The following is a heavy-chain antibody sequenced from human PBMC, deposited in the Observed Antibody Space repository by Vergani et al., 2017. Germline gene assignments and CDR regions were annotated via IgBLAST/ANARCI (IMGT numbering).Heavy chain of an antibody. CDR1: GFTFSSYG. V-gene: IGHV3-33*01. CDR2: IWYDGNNK. D-gene: IGHD1-26*01. J-gene: IGHJ4*02. CDR3: GRGAGYSGSDVGD. Sequence: QVQLVESGGGVVQPGRSLRLSCAASGFTFSSYGMHWVRQAPGKGVEWVAVIWYDGNNKYYADSVKGRFTISRDNSKNTLYLQMNSLRAEDTAVYYCGRGAGYSGSDVGDWGQGTLVTVSS.